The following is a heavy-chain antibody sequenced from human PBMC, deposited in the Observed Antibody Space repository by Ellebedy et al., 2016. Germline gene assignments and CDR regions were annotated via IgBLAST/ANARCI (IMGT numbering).Heavy chain of an antibody. CDR2: IYYTGTT. Sequence: SETLSLTCIVSGGSISRYYWSWIRQPPGRGLEWIGNIYYTGTTNYNPCLQSRVTISLDTSKNQFSLRLTSVTAADTAVYYCARIGGVSLGERPIDYWGQGTLVTVSS. CDR3: ARIGGVSLGERPIDY. D-gene: IGHD3-10*01. V-gene: IGHV4-59*01. CDR1: GGSISRYY. J-gene: IGHJ4*02.